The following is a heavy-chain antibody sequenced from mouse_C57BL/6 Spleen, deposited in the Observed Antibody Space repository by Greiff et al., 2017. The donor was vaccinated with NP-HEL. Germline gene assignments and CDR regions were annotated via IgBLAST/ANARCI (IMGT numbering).Heavy chain of an antibody. CDR1: GFSLTSYG. CDR3: ARNNYGSSYDAMDY. J-gene: IGHJ4*01. V-gene: IGHV2-2*01. Sequence: VQLQQSGPGLVQPSQSLSITCTVSGFSLTSYGVHWVRQSPGKGLEWLGVLWSGGSTDYNAAFISRLSISKDNSKSQVFFKMNSLQADDTAIYYCARNNYGSSYDAMDYWGQGTSVTVSS. CDR2: LWSGGST. D-gene: IGHD1-1*01.